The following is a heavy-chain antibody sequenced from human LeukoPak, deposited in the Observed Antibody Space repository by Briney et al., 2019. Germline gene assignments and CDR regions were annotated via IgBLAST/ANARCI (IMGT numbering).Heavy chain of an antibody. D-gene: IGHD6-6*01. CDR2: ISSYNDNT. Sequence: ASVKVSCKASGYTFSNYGISWVRQAPGQGLEWMGWISSYNDNTNYAQKLQGRVTMTTDTSTSTAYMELRSLRSEDTAVYYCATKASGIAARPFDYWGQGTLVTVPS. V-gene: IGHV1-18*01. CDR3: ATKASGIAARPFDY. CDR1: GYTFSNYG. J-gene: IGHJ4*02.